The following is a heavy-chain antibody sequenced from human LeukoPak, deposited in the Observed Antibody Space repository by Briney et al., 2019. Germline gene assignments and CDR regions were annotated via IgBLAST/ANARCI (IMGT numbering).Heavy chain of an antibody. CDR1: GFTFSSYA. Sequence: GASLRLSCAAAGFTFSSYAMSWVRQAPGKVLEWVSHISASGRTTDYADSEKGRFTISRDNSKNTVYLQMISLRAEDTAVDYCAKLCSGGSCYWNYWGQGTLVTVSS. J-gene: IGHJ4*02. D-gene: IGHD2-15*01. CDR3: AKLCSGGSCYWNY. V-gene: IGHV3-23*01. CDR2: ISASGRTT.